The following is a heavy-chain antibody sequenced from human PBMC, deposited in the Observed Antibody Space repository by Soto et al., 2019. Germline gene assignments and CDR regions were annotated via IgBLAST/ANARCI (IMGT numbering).Heavy chain of an antibody. CDR2: ISSNGGST. CDR1: GFTFSSYA. J-gene: IGHJ4*01. Sequence: PGGSLRLSFSASGFTFSSYAMHWVRQAPGKGLEYVSAISSNGGSTYNADSVKGRFTISRDNSKNTRYLQMSSLRAEETAVYYCVKDSYGSGSYYDYWCNGTRVTV. D-gene: IGHD3-10*01. CDR3: VKDSYGSGSYYDY. V-gene: IGHV3-64D*06.